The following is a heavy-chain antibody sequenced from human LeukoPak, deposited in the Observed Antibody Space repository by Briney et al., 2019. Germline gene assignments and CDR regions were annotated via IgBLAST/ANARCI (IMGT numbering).Heavy chain of an antibody. J-gene: IGHJ4*02. CDR1: GGSFSGYY. CDR2: INHSGST. Sequence: PSETLSLTCAVYGGSFSGYYWSWIRQPPGKGLEWIGEINHSGSTNYNPSLKSRVTISVDTSKNQFSLKLSSVTAADTAVYYCAYNDILTGYRHFDYWGQGTLVTVSS. CDR3: AYNDILTGYRHFDY. D-gene: IGHD3-9*01. V-gene: IGHV4-34*01.